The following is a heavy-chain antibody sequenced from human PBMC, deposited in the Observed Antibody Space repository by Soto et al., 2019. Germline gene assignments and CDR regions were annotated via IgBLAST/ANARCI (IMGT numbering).Heavy chain of an antibody. V-gene: IGHV3-23*01. D-gene: IGHD2-21*01. CDR1: GFTFSTYA. J-gene: IGHJ4*02. CDR3: AKDLFPTSGQRFYFDS. Sequence: PGGSLRLSCAASGFTFSTYAMTWVRQAPGRGLEWVSTILNDDTAFYANSVKGRFTISRDNYRSTLYLQMNGLGAEDAALYYCAKDLFPTSGQRFYFDSWGQGSLVTVSS. CDR2: ILNDDTA.